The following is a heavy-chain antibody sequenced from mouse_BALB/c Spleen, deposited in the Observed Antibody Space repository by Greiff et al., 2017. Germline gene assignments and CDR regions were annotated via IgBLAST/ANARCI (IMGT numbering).Heavy chain of an antibody. CDR1: GFAFSSYD. Sequence: EVQLVESGGGLVKPGGSLKLSCAASGFAFSSYDMSWVRQTPEKRLEWVAYISSGGGSTYYPDTVKGRFTISRDNAKNTLYLQMSSLKSVDTAMYYCARLRYEAWFAYWGQGTLVTVSA. V-gene: IGHV5-12-1*01. D-gene: IGHD2-14*01. J-gene: IGHJ3*01. CDR3: ARLRYEAWFAY. CDR2: ISSGGGST.